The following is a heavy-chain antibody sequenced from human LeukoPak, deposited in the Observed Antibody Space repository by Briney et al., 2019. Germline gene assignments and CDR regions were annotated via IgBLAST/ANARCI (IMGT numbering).Heavy chain of an antibody. CDR1: GFTFSMYW. D-gene: IGHD3/OR15-3a*01. CDR3: AKDGQSPFDP. CDR2: IKKDGSAK. V-gene: IGHV3-7*01. J-gene: IGHJ5*02. Sequence: GGSLRLSCAASGFTFSMYWMSWVRQSPGKGLEWVANIKKDGSAKYYVDSVRGRFTISRDNAKNSLYLQMNSLRAEDTAVYHCAKDGQSPFDPWGQGTLVTVSS.